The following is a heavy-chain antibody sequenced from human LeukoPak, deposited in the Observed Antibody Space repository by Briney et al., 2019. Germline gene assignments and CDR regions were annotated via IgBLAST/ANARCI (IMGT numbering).Heavy chain of an antibody. CDR2: IIPIFGTA. Sequence: SXKVSCKASGGTFSSYAISWVRQAPGQGLEWMGRIIPIFGTANYAQKFQGGVTITTDESTSTAYMELSSLRSEDTAVYYCARGRAVAGPGDYWGQGTLVTVSS. CDR1: GGTFSSYA. V-gene: IGHV1-69*05. CDR3: ARGRAVAGPGDY. D-gene: IGHD6-19*01. J-gene: IGHJ4*02.